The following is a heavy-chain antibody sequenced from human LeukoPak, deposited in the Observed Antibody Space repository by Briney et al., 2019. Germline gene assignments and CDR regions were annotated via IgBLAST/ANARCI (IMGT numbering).Heavy chain of an antibody. CDR2: ITNGGSTI. CDR3: ARDRGIVIPAMGYYFDD. Sequence: NPGGSLRLSCAASGFTFSDYYMSWIRQAPGKGLEWISYITNGGSTIYYADSVKGRFTISRDNAKNSLYLQINNLRVEDTAVYYCARDRGIVIPAMGYYFDDWSQGTLVTAST. CDR1: GFTFSDYY. V-gene: IGHV3-11*01. D-gene: IGHD2-2*01. J-gene: IGHJ4*02.